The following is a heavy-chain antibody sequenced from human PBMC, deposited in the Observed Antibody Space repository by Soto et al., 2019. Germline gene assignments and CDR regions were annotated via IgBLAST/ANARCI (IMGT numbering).Heavy chain of an antibody. Sequence: SGPTLVNPTQTLTLTCTFSGFSLSTSGMCVSWIRQPPGKALEWLARIDWDDDKYYSTSLKTRLTISKDTSKNQVVLTMTNMDPVDTATYYCARTTYSSSHRFYYYYMDVWGKGTTVTVSS. J-gene: IGHJ6*03. D-gene: IGHD6-6*01. CDR2: IDWDDDK. CDR1: GFSLSTSGMC. CDR3: ARTTYSSSHRFYYYYMDV. V-gene: IGHV2-70*11.